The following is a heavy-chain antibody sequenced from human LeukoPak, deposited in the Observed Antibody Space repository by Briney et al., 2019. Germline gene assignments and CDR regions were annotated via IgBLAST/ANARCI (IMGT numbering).Heavy chain of an antibody. Sequence: GGSLRLSCAASGFTVSSTYMSWGRQAPGRGLEWVSVIYTGGDTYYADSVKGRFTISRDNSKNTLYLQMNSLRAEDTAVYYCARQLGNEFDFWGQGTLVTVSS. CDR3: ARQLGNEFDF. CDR2: IYTGGDT. V-gene: IGHV3-53*01. D-gene: IGHD1-1*01. J-gene: IGHJ4*02. CDR1: GFTVSSTY.